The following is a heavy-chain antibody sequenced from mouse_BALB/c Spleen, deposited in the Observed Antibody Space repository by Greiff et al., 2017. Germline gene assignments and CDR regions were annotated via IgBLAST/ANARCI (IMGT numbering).Heavy chain of an antibody. V-gene: IGHV1-15*01. Sequence: QVQLQQSGAELVRPGASVTLSCKASGYTFTDYEMHWVKQTPVHGLEWIGAIDPETGGTAYNQKFKGKATLTADKSSSTAYMELRSLTSEDSAVYYCKRRGLAWFAYWGQGTLVTVSA. CDR3: KRRGLAWFAY. D-gene: IGHD2-4*01. CDR2: IDPETGGT. J-gene: IGHJ3*01. CDR1: GYTFTDYE.